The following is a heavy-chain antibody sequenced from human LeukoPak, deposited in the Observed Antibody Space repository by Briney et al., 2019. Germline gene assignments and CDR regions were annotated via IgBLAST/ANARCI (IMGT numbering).Heavy chain of an antibody. J-gene: IGHJ5*02. V-gene: IGHV4-34*01. CDR3: ARGPPPITTIFGVVRAWFDP. CDR1: GGSFSGYY. D-gene: IGHD3-3*01. Sequence: PSETLSLTCAVYGGSFSGYYWSWIRQPPGKGLEWIGVINHSGSTTYNPSLKSRVTISVDTTKNQFSLMLSSVTAADTAVYYCARGPPPITTIFGVVRAWFDPWGQGTLVTVSS. CDR2: INHSGST.